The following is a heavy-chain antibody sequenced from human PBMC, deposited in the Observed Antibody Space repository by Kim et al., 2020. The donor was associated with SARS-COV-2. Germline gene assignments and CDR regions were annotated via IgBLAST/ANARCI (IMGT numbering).Heavy chain of an antibody. V-gene: IGHV1-3*01. J-gene: IGHJ4*02. D-gene: IGHD2-15*01. CDR3: ARLCGANFAGDY. CDR2: INVGKGDT. Sequence: ASVKVSCKGSGYSFINSGVHWVRQAPGQRLEWMGWINVGKGDTQYSQRFQDRVTITRDTSASTAYMELSSLRYEDSGLYYCARLCGANFAGDYWGQGTLVTVSS. CDR1: GYSFINSG.